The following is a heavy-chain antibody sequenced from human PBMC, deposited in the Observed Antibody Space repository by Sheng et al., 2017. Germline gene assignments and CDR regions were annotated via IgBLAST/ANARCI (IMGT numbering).Heavy chain of an antibody. CDR3: ASWHSRHYYYYMDV. CDR2: ISSSSSYI. CDR1: GFTFSSYS. V-gene: IGHV3-21*01. Sequence: EVQLVESGGGLVKPGGSLRLSCAASGFTFSSYSMNWVRQAPGKGLEWVSSISSSSSYIYYADSVKGRFTISRDNAKNSLYLQMNSLRAEDTAVYYCASWHSRHYYYYMDVWGKGTTVTVSS. D-gene: IGHD6-13*01. J-gene: IGHJ6*03.